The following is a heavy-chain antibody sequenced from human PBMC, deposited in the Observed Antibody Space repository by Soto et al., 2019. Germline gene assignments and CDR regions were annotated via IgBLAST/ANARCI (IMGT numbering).Heavy chain of an antibody. CDR3: ARDGYYDSSGYYDYYFDY. CDR2: INPSGGST. V-gene: IGHV1-46*01. J-gene: IGHJ4*02. CDR1: GSTFTSYY. D-gene: IGHD3-22*01. Sequence: ASVKVSCTASGSTFTSYYMHWVRQAPGQGLEWMGIINPSGGSTSYAQKFQGRVTMTRDTSTSTVYMELSSLRSEDTAVYYCARDGYYDSSGYYDYYFDYWGQGTLGTVSS.